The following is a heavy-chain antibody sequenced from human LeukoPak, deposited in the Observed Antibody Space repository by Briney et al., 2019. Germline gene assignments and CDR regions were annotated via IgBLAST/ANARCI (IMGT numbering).Heavy chain of an antibody. V-gene: IGHV1-2*02. CDR1: GYTFTGYY. D-gene: IGHD3-22*01. Sequence: ASVNVSCKASGYTFTGYYMHWVRQAPGQGLEWMGWINPNSGGTSYAQKFQGRVTMTRDTSISTAYMELSRLRSDDTAVYYCARYDSSLLGYWGQGTLVTVSS. CDR2: INPNSGGT. J-gene: IGHJ4*02. CDR3: ARYDSSLLGY.